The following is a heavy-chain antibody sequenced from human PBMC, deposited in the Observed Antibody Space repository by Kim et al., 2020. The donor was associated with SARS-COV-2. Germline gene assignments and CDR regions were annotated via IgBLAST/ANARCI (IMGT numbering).Heavy chain of an antibody. CDR3: ASVVDTAMVIMDV. V-gene: IGHV4-34*01. Sequence: NPALKGRVTISVHTSTNQFSLKLSAVTAAETAVYYCASVVDTAMVIMDVWGQGTTVTVSS. D-gene: IGHD5-18*01. J-gene: IGHJ6*02.